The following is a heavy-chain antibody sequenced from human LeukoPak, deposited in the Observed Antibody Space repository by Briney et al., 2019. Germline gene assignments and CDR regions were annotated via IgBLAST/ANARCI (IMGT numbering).Heavy chain of an antibody. Sequence: PSETLSLTCTVSGYSISSGYYWGWIRQPPGKGLEWIGSIYHSGSTCYNPSLKSRVTISVDTSKNQFSLKLSSVTAADTAVYYCARVGGKAAAGTVTGYMDVWGKGTTVTVSS. CDR1: GYSISSGYY. D-gene: IGHD6-13*01. J-gene: IGHJ6*03. CDR2: IYHSGST. V-gene: IGHV4-38-2*02. CDR3: ARVGGKAAAGTVTGYMDV.